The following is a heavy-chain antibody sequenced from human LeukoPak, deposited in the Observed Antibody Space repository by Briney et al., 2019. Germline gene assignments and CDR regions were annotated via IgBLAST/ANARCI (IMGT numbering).Heavy chain of an antibody. V-gene: IGHV4-59*08. Sequence: SETLSLTCTVSGGSISSYYWSWIRQPPGKGLEWIGYIYYSGSTNYNPSLKSRVTISVDTSKNQFSLKLSSVIAADTAVYYCARLGSSATYYYYGMDVWGQGTTVTVSS. J-gene: IGHJ6*02. D-gene: IGHD2-2*01. CDR3: ARLGSSATYYYYGMDV. CDR1: GGSISSYY. CDR2: IYYSGST.